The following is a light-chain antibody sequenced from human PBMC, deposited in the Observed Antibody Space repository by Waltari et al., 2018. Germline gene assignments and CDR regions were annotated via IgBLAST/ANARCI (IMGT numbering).Light chain of an antibody. CDR2: DVS. CDR1: TSDVGGYNY. CDR3: CSYAGSYTWV. J-gene: IGLJ3*02. V-gene: IGLV2-11*01. Sequence: QSALTHPRSVSGSPGQSVTIPCPGTTSDVGGYNYVSWYQQPPGKAPKRMIYDVSKRPAGVPDRFSGSKSGNTASLTSSGLQAEDEADYYCCSYAGSYTWVFGGGTKLTVL.